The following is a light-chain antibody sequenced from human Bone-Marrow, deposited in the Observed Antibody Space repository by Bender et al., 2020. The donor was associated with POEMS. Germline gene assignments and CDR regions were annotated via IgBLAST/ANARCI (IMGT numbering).Light chain of an antibody. V-gene: IGLV2-8*01. CDR3: AAWDDNLNGYV. CDR1: SSDVGGYNF. CDR2: DVN. J-gene: IGLJ1*01. Sequence: QSALTQPPSASGSPGQSVTISCTGTSSDVGGYNFVSWYQQHPGKAPKLIIYDVNKRPSGVHDRFSGSKSGNTASLTVSGLQAEDEADYYCAAWDDNLNGYVFGTGTKVTVL.